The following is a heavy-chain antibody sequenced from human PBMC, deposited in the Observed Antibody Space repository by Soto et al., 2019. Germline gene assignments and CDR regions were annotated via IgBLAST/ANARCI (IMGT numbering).Heavy chain of an antibody. Sequence: PSETLSLTCTVSGGSISRSSYYWGWIRQPPGKGQEWIGSIYYSGSTYYNPSLKSRVSISVDTSKNQFSLKLSSLTAADTAVYYCAKAWGIDYWGQGTLVTVSS. CDR2: IYYSGST. CDR3: AKAWGIDY. D-gene: IGHD7-27*01. V-gene: IGHV4-39*01. J-gene: IGHJ4*02. CDR1: GGSISRSSYY.